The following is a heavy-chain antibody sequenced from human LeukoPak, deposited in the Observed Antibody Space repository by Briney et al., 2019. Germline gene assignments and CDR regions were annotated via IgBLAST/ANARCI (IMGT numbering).Heavy chain of an antibody. D-gene: IGHD6-19*01. CDR1: GFTFSKYW. CDR2: INTDGTVT. Sequence: GGSLRLSCAASGFTFSKYWILWVRQAPGKGLESVSRINTDGTVTTYADSVKGRFTVSRDNTDNTMFLQMNSVRDEDTAVYYCATKQWLAPPPDSWGQGTPVTVSS. V-gene: IGHV3-74*01. CDR3: ATKQWLAPPPDS. J-gene: IGHJ4*02.